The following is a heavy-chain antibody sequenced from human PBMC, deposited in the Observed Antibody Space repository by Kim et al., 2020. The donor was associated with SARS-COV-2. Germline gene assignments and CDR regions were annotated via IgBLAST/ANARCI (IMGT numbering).Heavy chain of an antibody. Sequence: SETLSLTCTVSGGSITSSSYDWGWIRQPPGKGLEWIGSIYYSGSTYYNPSLKSRVTISVDTSKNQFSLKLSSVTAADTGVYYCARPSRRFTYGRFDPWGQGPLVTVSS. CDR3: ARPSRRFTYGRFDP. CDR2: IYYSGST. V-gene: IGHV4-39*01. CDR1: GGSITSSSYD. J-gene: IGHJ5*02. D-gene: IGHD5-18*01.